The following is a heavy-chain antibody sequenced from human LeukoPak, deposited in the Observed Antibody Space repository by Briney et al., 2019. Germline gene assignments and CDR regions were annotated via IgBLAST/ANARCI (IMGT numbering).Heavy chain of an antibody. J-gene: IGHJ3*02. CDR3: AMEGFDI. D-gene: IGHD3-3*01. CDR2: ISASGHIS. V-gene: IGHV3-23*01. CDR1: GFTFRDAG. Sequence: GGSLRLSCVVSGFTFRDAGMSWVRQAPGKGLEWVSIISASGHISNYAESVKGRFTISRDNSKNTLYLQMNSLRVEDTAIYYCAMEGFDIWGQGTMVTVSS.